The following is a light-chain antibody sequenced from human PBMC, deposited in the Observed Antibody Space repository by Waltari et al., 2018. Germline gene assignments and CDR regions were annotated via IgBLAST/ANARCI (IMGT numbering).Light chain of an antibody. V-gene: IGKV3D-15*01. Sequence: EVVMTQSPATLSVSPGERVSLSCRASQSAKTSLAWYQQTPGQAPRHLIYRASPRAAGVPDRFSGSGSGTGFTLTISSLQSEDSAIYYCQQYNIWPWTFGPGTNVDIK. CDR2: RAS. CDR3: QQYNIWPWT. CDR1: QSAKTS. J-gene: IGKJ1*01.